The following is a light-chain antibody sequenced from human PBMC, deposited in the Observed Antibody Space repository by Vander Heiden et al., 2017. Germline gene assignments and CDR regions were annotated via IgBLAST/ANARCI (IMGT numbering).Light chain of an antibody. CDR2: NDS. J-gene: IGLJ2*01. Sequence: SYELTQPPSVAVSPGQKARRNCSGDALPKQYAYWYQQKPGQAPVLGFYNDSESPSGIPARFSGSSSGTTVTLTISGVQAEDEADYDCQSADSSGTYVVFGGGTKLTVL. V-gene: IGLV3-25*03. CDR1: ALPKQY. CDR3: QSADSSGTYVV.